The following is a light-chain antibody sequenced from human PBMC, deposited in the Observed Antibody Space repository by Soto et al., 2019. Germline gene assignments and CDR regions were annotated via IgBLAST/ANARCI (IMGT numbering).Light chain of an antibody. CDR3: LFSYSAARV. V-gene: IGLV7-46*01. Sequence: QAVVTQEPSLTVSPGGTVTRTCGSSTGTVTSGHYPYWFQQKPGQAPRTLIYDTSKKHSWTPARFSGSLLGGKAALTLSGAQPEDEADYYCLFSYSAARVFGGGTQLTVL. CDR1: TGTVTSGHY. CDR2: DTS. J-gene: IGLJ3*02.